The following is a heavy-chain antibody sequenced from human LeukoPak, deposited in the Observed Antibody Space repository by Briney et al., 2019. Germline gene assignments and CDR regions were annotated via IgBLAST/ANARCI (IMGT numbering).Heavy chain of an antibody. CDR2: MSYSGST. CDR3: GREIVVVTAFDY. CDR1: GGSITTYD. D-gene: IGHD2-21*02. V-gene: IGHV4-59*08. Sequence: PSETLSLTCTVSGGSITTYDWSWSWVRQPPGKGLEWIGYMSYSGSTSYNPSLESRVTITVDTSENQFSLKLSSVTAADTAVYYCGREIVVVTAFDYWGQGTLVTVSS. J-gene: IGHJ4*02.